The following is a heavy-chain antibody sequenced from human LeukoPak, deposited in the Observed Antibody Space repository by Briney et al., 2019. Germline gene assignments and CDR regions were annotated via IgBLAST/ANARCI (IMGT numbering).Heavy chain of an antibody. Sequence: VASVKVSCKASGGTFHSYIVTWVRQAPGQGLEWMGGIVPIIGTANYAQKFQGRVTITADDSTSTAYMELRNLRSEDTAIYYCARDQRPSCLGGICYSGDYWGQGTLVTVTS. CDR2: IVPIIGTA. V-gene: IGHV1-69*13. D-gene: IGHD2-15*01. CDR1: GGTFHSYI. CDR3: ARDQRPSCLGGICYSGDY. J-gene: IGHJ4*02.